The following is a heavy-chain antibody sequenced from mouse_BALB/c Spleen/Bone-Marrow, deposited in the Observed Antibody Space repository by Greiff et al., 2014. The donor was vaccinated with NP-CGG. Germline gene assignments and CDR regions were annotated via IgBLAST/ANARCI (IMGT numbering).Heavy chain of an antibody. D-gene: IGHD4-1*01. J-gene: IGHJ2*01. CDR3: ARLFGTRDFDY. CDR2: IDPEIGNT. V-gene: IGHV14-1*02. Sequence: EVQLVESEAELVRPGALVKLSCKASGFNIKDYFMHWVKQRPEQGLEWIGWIDPEIGNTLYDPKFQGKASITADTSSNTAYLQLSSLTSEDTAVYYCARLFGTRDFDYWGQGTTLTVSS. CDR1: GFNIKDYF.